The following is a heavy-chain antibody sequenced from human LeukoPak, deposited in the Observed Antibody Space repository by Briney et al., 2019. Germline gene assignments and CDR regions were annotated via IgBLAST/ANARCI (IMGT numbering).Heavy chain of an antibody. CDR2: MNPDGRHT. Sequence: GGSLRLSCTASGFTFSVHWMRWVRQVPGKGLEWVATMNPDGRHTYYVDSVKGRFTISTDNAKNSLFLQMDSLRVEDTAVYYCAADCGDNWGQGTLVTVSS. CDR1: GFTFSVHW. V-gene: IGHV3-7*01. D-gene: IGHD2-21*02. J-gene: IGHJ4*02. CDR3: AADCGDN.